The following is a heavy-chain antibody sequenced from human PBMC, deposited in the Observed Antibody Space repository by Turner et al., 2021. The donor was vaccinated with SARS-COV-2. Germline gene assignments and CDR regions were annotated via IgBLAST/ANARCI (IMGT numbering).Heavy chain of an antibody. Sequence: QVQLQESGPGLVKPSETLSLTCTVSGGSMSSRYWTWIRQPAGKGLEWIGRIYSTGSTNYNPSLKSRVTMSMDTSKNQFSLKLSSVTAADTAVYYCASYSNYQNDYWGQGTLVTVSS. J-gene: IGHJ4*02. D-gene: IGHD4-4*01. CDR3: ASYSNYQNDY. CDR2: IYSTGST. V-gene: IGHV4-4*07. CDR1: GGSMSSRY.